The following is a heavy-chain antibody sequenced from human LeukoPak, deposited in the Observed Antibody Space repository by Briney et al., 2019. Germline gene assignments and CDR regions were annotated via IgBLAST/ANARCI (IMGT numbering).Heavy chain of an antibody. CDR2: ISSSSSYI. D-gene: IGHD3-3*02. V-gene: IGHV3-21*01. CDR1: GFTFSSYS. Sequence: PGGSLRLPCAASGFTFSSYSMNWVRQAPGKGLEWVSSISSSSSYIYYADSVKGRFTISRDNAKNSLYLQMNSLRAEDTAVYYCARDGPTFLESYYYGMDVWGQGTTVTVSS. J-gene: IGHJ6*02. CDR3: ARDGPTFLESYYYGMDV.